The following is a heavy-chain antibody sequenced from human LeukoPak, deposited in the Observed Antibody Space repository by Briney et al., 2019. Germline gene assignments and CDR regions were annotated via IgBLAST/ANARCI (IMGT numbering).Heavy chain of an antibody. J-gene: IGHJ4*02. CDR2: IKHDGSEK. CDR3: ARGRGLEY. CDR1: ESTFNNYW. Sequence: GGSLTLSCAASESTFNNYWMKWVRQAPGGGREWVANIKHDGSEKYYVDSVKGRFTISRDNARKSVYLQMNSLRAEDTALYYCARGRGLEYWGQGTLVTVSS. V-gene: IGHV3-7*01.